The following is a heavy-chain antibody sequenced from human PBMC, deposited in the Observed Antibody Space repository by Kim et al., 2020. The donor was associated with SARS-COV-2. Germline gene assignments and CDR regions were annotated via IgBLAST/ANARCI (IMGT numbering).Heavy chain of an antibody. J-gene: IGHJ6*02. CDR1: GGSISSGGYY. V-gene: IGHV4-31*03. Sequence: SETLSLTCTVSGGSISSGGYYWSWIRQHPGKGLEWIGYIYYSGSTYYNPSLKSRVTISVDTSKNQFSLKLSSVTAADTAVYYCARDRGYCGGDCSHGMDVWGQGTTVTVSS. D-gene: IGHD2-21*02. CDR2: IYYSGST. CDR3: ARDRGYCGGDCSHGMDV.